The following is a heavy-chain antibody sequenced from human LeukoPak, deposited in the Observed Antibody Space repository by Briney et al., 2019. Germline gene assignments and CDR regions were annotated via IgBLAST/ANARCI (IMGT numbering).Heavy chain of an antibody. V-gene: IGHV3-74*01. CDR1: GFTFSRYW. Sequence: GGSLSLSCAASGFTFSRYWMHCARDAPGKGLVWVSRINTDGRTKTYANSGKGPFNISRNNAKNTLYRQMNSLRAEDKAVYYCVRSAFVTTEFYFDYWGHGTLVTVSS. J-gene: IGHJ4*01. CDR2: INTDGRTK. D-gene: IGHD4-11*01. CDR3: VRSAFVTTEFYFDY.